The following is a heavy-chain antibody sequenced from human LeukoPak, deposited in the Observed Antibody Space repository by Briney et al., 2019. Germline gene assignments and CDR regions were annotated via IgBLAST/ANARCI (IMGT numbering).Heavy chain of an antibody. Sequence: GGSLRLSCAASGFTFSSSWMHWARQAPGKGLEWVSRITRDGSSTTYADSVKGRFTTSRDNSKNTLYLQMNSLRDDDTAVYYCARDPGYESWSPFWGGMDVWGNGTTVIVSS. CDR3: ARDPGYESWSPFWGGMDV. D-gene: IGHD3-16*01. CDR1: GFTFSSSW. J-gene: IGHJ6*04. CDR2: ITRDGSST. V-gene: IGHV3-74*01.